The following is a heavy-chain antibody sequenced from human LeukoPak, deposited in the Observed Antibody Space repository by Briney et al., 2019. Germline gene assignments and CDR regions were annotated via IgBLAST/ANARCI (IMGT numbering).Heavy chain of an antibody. D-gene: IGHD3-22*01. CDR2: IYHSGST. V-gene: IGHV4-30-2*01. CDR3: ARGANYYDSSGSFDI. J-gene: IGHJ3*02. CDR1: GGSISSGGYS. Sequence: PSETLSLTCAVSGGSISSGGYSWSWIRQPPGKGLGWIGYIYHSGSTYYNPSLKSRVTISVDRSKNQFSLKLSSVTAADTAVYYCARGANYYDSSGSFDIWGQGTMVTVSS.